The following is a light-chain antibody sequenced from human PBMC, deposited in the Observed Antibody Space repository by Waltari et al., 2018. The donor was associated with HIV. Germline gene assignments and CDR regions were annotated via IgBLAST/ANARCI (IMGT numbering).Light chain of an antibody. CDR1: QDIGSH. CDR3: QQFHLLPLT. V-gene: IGKV1-33*01. Sequence: DLQMTQSPSSLSVSVGDKITITCQTSQDIGSHLNWYQQKPGEAPQLLIHDASDLQAGVPSRFAGGGSGSNFSFTITSLQPEDLVIYFCQQFHLLPLTVGGGT. CDR2: DAS. J-gene: IGKJ4*01.